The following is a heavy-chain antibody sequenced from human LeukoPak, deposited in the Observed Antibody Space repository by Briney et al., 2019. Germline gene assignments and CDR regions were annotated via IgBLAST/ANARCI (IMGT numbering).Heavy chain of an antibody. CDR3: AKEHDYGDFFDY. CDR2: ISYDGSNK. Sequence: PGGSLRLSCAASGFTFSSYGMHWVRQAPGKGLEWVTVISYDGSNKYYADSVKGRFTISRDNSKNTLYLQMNSLRAEDTAVYYCAKEHDYGDFFDYWGQGTLVTVSS. D-gene: IGHD4-17*01. CDR1: GFTFSSYG. V-gene: IGHV3-30*18. J-gene: IGHJ4*02.